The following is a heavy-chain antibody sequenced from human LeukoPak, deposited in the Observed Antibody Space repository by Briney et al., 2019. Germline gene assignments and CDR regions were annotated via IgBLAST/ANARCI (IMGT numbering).Heavy chain of an antibody. D-gene: IGHD5-24*01. V-gene: IGHV3-33*01. CDR3: VRGVGVSRFNYFDP. CDR2: IWYDASDR. CDR1: GFTFSSFG. J-gene: IGHJ5*02. Sequence: SPRVSCAASGFTFSSFGMHWVRQAPGKGLEWVAVIWYDASDRYYADSVKGRFTISRDNSKNTLFLQMNSLRDDDTAVYYCVRGVGVSRFNYFDPWGQGTMVVDSS.